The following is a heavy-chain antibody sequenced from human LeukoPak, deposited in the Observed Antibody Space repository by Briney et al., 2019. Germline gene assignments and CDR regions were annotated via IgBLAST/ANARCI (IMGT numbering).Heavy chain of an antibody. CDR2: ISYSGNT. D-gene: IGHD3-22*01. CDR3: SRLTHSYYSDTSGYYPYYYMDV. CDR1: AGSISSSDYY. J-gene: IGHJ6*03. V-gene: IGHV4-39*02. Sequence: SETLSLTCTVSAGSISSSDYYWGWLRQSPGKGLEWIGRISYSGNTYYNPSLKGRVTISVDTSKNHFSLRLSSVTAADTAVYYCSRLTHSYYSDTSGYYPYYYMDVWGEGTTVAVSS.